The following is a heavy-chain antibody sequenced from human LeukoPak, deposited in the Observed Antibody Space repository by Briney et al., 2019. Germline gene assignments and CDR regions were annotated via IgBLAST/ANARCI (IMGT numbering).Heavy chain of an antibody. CDR1: GYSISSGYY. CDR2: IYHSGST. CDR3: ASGGADYDTLTGFDY. J-gene: IGHJ4*02. D-gene: IGHD3-9*01. V-gene: IGHV4-38-2*01. Sequence: KPSETLSLTCAVSGYSISSGYYWGWIRQPPGKGLEWIGSIYHSGSTYYNPSLKSRVTISVDTSKNRFSLKLSSVIAADTAVYYCASGGADYDTLTGFDYWGRGTLVTVSS.